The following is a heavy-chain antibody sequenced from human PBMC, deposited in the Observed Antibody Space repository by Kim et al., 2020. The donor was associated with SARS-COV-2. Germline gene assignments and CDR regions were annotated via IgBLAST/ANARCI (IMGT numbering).Heavy chain of an antibody. CDR2: EK. D-gene: IGHD6-19*01. Sequence: EKNYVDSVKGRFTISRDNAKNSLNLQMNSLRPEDTAVYYCARGSGWVFDYWGQGTLVTVSS. J-gene: IGHJ4*02. V-gene: IGHV3-7*01. CDR3: ARGSGWVFDY.